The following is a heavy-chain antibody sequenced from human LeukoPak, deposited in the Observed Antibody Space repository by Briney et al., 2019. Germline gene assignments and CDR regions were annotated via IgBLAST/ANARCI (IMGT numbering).Heavy chain of an antibody. CDR2: ISGSGRTT. J-gene: IGHJ4*02. CDR3: AKNVVVKRYIDY. V-gene: IGHV3-23*01. Sequence: GGSLRLSCAASGFTFSNHAMSWVRQTPGKGLQWVSVISGSGRTTDYADSVKGRFTISRDNSKNTLSLQMNSLRVEDTAIYYCAKNVVVKRYIDYWGQGTLVTVSS. CDR1: GFTFSNHA. D-gene: IGHD2-15*01.